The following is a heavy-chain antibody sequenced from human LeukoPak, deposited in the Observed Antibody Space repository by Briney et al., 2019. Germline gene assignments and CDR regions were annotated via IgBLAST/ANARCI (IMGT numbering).Heavy chain of an antibody. CDR1: GYTFTSYG. Sequence: GASVKVSCKTSGYTFTSYGIDWVRHVPGQGLEWMGWISGYNGHTNYAQKFQGRVTLTIDTSSDTSYMEVRSLTSDDTAVYFCARDHYGDPRSQDFWGQGTLVTVSS. CDR3: ARDHYGDPRSQDF. CDR2: ISGYNGHT. V-gene: IGHV1-18*01. J-gene: IGHJ4*02. D-gene: IGHD4-17*01.